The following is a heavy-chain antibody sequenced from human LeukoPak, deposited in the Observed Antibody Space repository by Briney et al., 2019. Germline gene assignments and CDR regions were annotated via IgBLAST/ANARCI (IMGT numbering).Heavy chain of an antibody. J-gene: IGHJ4*02. CDR2: ISSGSSSI. CDR1: GFTFSSYS. D-gene: IGHD3-3*01. Sequence: GGSLRLSCAASGFTFSSYSMNWVRQAPGKGLEWVSYISSGSSSIYYADSVKGRFTISRDNAKNSLYLQMNSLRDEDTAGYCCARLANFWSGANDYWGQGTLVTVSS. V-gene: IGHV3-48*02. CDR3: ARLANFWSGANDY.